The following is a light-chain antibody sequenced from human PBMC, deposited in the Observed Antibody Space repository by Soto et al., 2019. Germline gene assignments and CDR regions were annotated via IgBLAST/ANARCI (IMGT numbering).Light chain of an antibody. J-gene: IGKJ4*01. CDR3: QQYNDWLRLT. Sequence: EIVLTQSPGTVSLSPGENATLSCRASQSLRSSLAWYQQKPGQAPRLLIYGASTRATGIPARFSGSGSGTEFTLTISSLQSEDFAVYFCQQYNDWLRLTFGGGTKVDIK. V-gene: IGKV3-15*01. CDR2: GAS. CDR1: QSLRSS.